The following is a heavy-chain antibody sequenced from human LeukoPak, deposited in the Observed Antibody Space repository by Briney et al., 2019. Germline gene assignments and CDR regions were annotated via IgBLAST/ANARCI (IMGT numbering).Heavy chain of an antibody. J-gene: IGHJ4*02. CDR2: TYYRSKWYN. V-gene: IGHV6-1*01. CDR1: GDSVSSNSTP. CDR3: AREGLHGFDY. Sequence: PSQTLSLTCVISGDSVSSNSTPWNWIRQSPSRGLEWLGRTYYRSKWYNDYAVSVKSRITINPDTSQNQFSLQLNSVTPEDTAVYYCAREGLHGFDYWGQGTLVTVPS.